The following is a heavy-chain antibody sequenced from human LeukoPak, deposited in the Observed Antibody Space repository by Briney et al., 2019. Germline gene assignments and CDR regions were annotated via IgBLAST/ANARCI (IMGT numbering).Heavy chain of an antibody. J-gene: IGHJ4*02. CDR2: ISGSGVNT. V-gene: IGHV3-23*01. CDR3: ARSRCSNSWLFDY. Sequence: GGSLRLSCAAPGITFSSYAMTWVRQAPGKGLEWVSAISGSGVNTYYADSVKGRFTISRDNSKNTVYLQMNSLRAEDTAVFYCARSRCSNSWLFDYWGQGTLVTVSS. D-gene: IGHD6-13*01. CDR1: GITFSSYA.